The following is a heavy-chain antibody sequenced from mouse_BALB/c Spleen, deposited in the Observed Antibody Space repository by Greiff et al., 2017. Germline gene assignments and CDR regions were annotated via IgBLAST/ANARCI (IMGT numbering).Heavy chain of an antibody. D-gene: IGHD3-2*01. J-gene: IGHJ4*01. Sequence: DVKLVESGGGLVKPGGSLKLSCAASGFTFSSYAMSWVRQSPEKRLEWVAEISSGGSYTYYPDTVTGRFTISRDNAKNTLYLEMSSLRSEDTAMYYCARVDSSGTDAMDYWGQGTSVTVSS. CDR3: ARVDSSGTDAMDY. V-gene: IGHV5-9-4*01. CDR1: GFTFSSYA. CDR2: ISSGGSYT.